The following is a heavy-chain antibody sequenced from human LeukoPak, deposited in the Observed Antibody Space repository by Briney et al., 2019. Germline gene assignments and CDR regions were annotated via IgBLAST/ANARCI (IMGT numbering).Heavy chain of an antibody. CDR3: ARDHVTGSS. CDR1: GLTFSSYS. D-gene: IGHD6-13*01. CDR2: ISSSSSTI. J-gene: IGHJ4*02. Sequence: GGSLRLSCAASGLTFSSYSMNWVRQAPGKGLEWVSYISSSSSTIYYADSVKGRFTISRDNAKNSLYLQMNSLRAEDTAVYYCARDHVTGSSWGQGTLVTVSS. V-gene: IGHV3-48*01.